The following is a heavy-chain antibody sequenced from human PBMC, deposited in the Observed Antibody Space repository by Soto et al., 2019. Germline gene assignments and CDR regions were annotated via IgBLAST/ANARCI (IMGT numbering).Heavy chain of an antibody. CDR3: ARGAPRSSGSPQNYGMDV. J-gene: IGHJ6*02. D-gene: IGHD3-22*01. CDR2: IYPSGGST. Sequence: ASVKVSCKASGYTFTSYYMQWGRQAPGQGLYWMVIIYPSGGSTSYAQKFQGRVTMTRDTSTSTFYMELSSLRSEDTAVFYCARGAPRSSGSPQNYGMDVWGQGTTVTVSS. V-gene: IGHV1-46*01. CDR1: GYTFTSYY.